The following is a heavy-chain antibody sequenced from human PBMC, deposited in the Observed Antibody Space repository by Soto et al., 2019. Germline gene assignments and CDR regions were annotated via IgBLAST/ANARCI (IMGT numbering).Heavy chain of an antibody. CDR2: ISGSGGST. D-gene: IGHD2-15*01. J-gene: IGHJ4*02. CDR3: AKVEDIVVVVAALDY. CDR1: GFTFSSYA. V-gene: IGHV3-23*01. Sequence: EVQLLESGGGLVQPGGSLRLSCAASGFTFSSYAMSWVRQAPGKGLEWVSAISGSGGSTYYADSVKGRFTISRDNSKNTLYLQMNILRAEDTAVYYCAKVEDIVVVVAALDYWGQGTLVTVSS.